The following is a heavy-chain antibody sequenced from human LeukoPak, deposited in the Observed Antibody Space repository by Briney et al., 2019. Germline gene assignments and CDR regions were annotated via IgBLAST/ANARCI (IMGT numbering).Heavy chain of an antibody. CDR2: NYYSGST. J-gene: IGHJ3*02. CDR3: ARGVTDYYDTLTSLDI. V-gene: IGHV4-31*03. Sequence: PSETLSLTCTVSGGSISSGGYYWSWIRQHPGKGLEWIGYNYYSGSTYYNPSLKSRVTISVDTSKNQFSLKLSSVTAADTAVYYCARGVTDYYDTLTSLDIWGQGTMVTVSS. D-gene: IGHD3-22*01. CDR1: GGSISSGGYY.